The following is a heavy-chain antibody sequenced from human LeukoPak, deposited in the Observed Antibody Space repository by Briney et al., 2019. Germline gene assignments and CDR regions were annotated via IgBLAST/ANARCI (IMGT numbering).Heavy chain of an antibody. CDR3: AKPSASGYYLYAFDI. CDR1: GFTFSTHA. CDR2: ISGNGGIT. J-gene: IGHJ3*02. D-gene: IGHD5-12*01. V-gene: IGHV3-23*01. Sequence: GGSLRLSCATSGFTFSTHAMSWVRQAPGKGLEWVSTISGNGGITYYADSVKGRFTISRDNSRNTLSLQMNTLGDEDTAIYYCAKPSASGYYLYAFDIWGQGTMVTVSS.